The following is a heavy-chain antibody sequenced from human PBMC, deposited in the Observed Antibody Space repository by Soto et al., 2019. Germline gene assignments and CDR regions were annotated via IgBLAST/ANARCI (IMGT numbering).Heavy chain of an antibody. CDR3: ARASSRDYDDYVFDY. Sequence: QVQLVESGGGLVKPGGSLRLSCAASGFTFSDYYMNWIRQAPGNGLEWVSYISSSGSPIYYADSVKGRFTISRDSAQHSLYLQVNSMRAEDTAVYFCARASSRDYDDYVFDYWGQGTLVTVSS. V-gene: IGHV3-11*01. CDR1: GFTFSDYY. CDR2: ISSSGSPI. J-gene: IGHJ4*02. D-gene: IGHD4-17*01.